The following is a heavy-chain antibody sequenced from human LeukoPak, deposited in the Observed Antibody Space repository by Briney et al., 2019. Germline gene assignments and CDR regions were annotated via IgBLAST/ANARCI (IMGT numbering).Heavy chain of an antibody. CDR1: GGTFSSYA. V-gene: IGHV1-69*13. CDR2: IIPIFGTA. Sequence: SVKVSCKAPGGTFSSYAISWVRQAPGQGLEWMGGIIPIFGTANYAQKFQGRVTITADESTSTAYMELSSLRSEDTAVYYCARSAGTGYNWFDPWGQGTLVTVSS. D-gene: IGHD6-13*01. J-gene: IGHJ5*02. CDR3: ARSAGTGYNWFDP.